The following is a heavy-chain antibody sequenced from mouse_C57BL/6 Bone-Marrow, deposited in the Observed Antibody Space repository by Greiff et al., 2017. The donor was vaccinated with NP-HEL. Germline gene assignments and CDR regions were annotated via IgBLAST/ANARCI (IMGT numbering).Heavy chain of an antibody. V-gene: IGHV5-12*01. CDR2: ISNGGGST. CDR1: GFTFSDYY. J-gene: IGHJ2*01. Sequence: EVKLVESGGGLVQPGGSLKLSCAASGFTFSDYYMYWVRQTPEKRLEWVAYISNGGGSTYYPDTVKGRFTISRDNAKNTLYLQMGRLKSEDTAMYYCARSYYSKAVYFDYWGQGTTLTVSS. CDR3: ARSYYSKAVYFDY. D-gene: IGHD2-5*01.